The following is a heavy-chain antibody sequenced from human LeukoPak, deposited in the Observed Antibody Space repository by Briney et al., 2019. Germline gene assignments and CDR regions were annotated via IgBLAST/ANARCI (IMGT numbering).Heavy chain of an antibody. J-gene: IGHJ3*02. CDR2: ISYDGSNK. Sequence: PGGSLRLSCAASGFTFSSYGMHWVRQAPGKGLEWVAVISYDGSNKYYADSVKGRFTISRDNSKNTLYLQMNSLRAEDTAVYYCAKVRTATVLDDAFDIWGQGTMVTVSS. D-gene: IGHD5-18*01. CDR3: AKVRTATVLDDAFDI. V-gene: IGHV3-30*18. CDR1: GFTFSSYG.